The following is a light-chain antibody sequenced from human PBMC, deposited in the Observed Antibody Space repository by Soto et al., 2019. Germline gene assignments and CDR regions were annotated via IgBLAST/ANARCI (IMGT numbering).Light chain of an antibody. V-gene: IGKV3-20*01. CDR1: QSVSSSH. CDR2: DTS. Sequence: EVELTQSPGTLSLSPGEIATLSCRASQSVSSSHLSWYQQKRGQAPMLLIYDTSTSATGIPDRFSGSGSETDFTLTISSLQSEDFAVYYFQHYNSXPLTCGGGTQV. J-gene: IGKJ4*01. CDR3: QHYNSXPLT.